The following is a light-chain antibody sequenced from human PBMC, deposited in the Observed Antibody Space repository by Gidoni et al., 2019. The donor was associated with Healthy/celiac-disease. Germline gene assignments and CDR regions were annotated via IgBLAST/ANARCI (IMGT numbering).Light chain of an antibody. Sequence: DIHMTQSPSSLSASVADRVTITCRASQSISSYLNWYQQKPGKAPKLLIYAASSLQSGVPSRFSGSGSGKDFTLTISSLQPEDFATYYCQQSYSTPPTFGQGTKLEIK. J-gene: IGKJ2*01. CDR2: AAS. CDR1: QSISSY. CDR3: QQSYSTPPT. V-gene: IGKV1-39*01.